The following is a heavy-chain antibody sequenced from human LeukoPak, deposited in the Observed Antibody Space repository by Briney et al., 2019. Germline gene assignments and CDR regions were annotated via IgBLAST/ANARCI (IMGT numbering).Heavy chain of an antibody. CDR3: ARVWSGYYDFDY. CDR2: INHSGST. J-gene: IGHJ4*02. CDR1: GGSFSGYY. D-gene: IGHD3-3*01. Sequence: SETLSLTCAVYGGSFSGYYWSWIRQPPGKGLEWIGEINHSGSTYYNPSLKSRVTISVDRSKNQFSLKLSSVTAADTAVYYCARVWSGYYDFDYWGQGTLVTVSS. V-gene: IGHV4-34*01.